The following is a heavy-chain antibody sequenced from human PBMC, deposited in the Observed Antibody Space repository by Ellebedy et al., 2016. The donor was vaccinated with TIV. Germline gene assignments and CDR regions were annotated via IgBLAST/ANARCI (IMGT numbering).Heavy chain of an antibody. D-gene: IGHD3-22*01. CDR3: AKGGYYDVSGYYYFEY. J-gene: IGHJ4*02. CDR1: GFTFSNYA. V-gene: IGHV3-30-3*01. Sequence: GESLKISCATSGFTFSNYAMHWVRQAPGKGLEWVTFISYDGSNKFYADSVKGRFTISRDNSKNTLYMQMNSLRAEDTAVYYCAKGGYYDVSGYYYFEYWGQGTLVTVSS. CDR2: ISYDGSNK.